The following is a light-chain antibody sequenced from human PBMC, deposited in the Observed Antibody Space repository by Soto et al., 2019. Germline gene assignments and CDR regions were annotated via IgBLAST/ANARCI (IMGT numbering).Light chain of an antibody. CDR3: SSYAGGTYV. V-gene: IGLV2-8*01. J-gene: IGLJ1*01. CDR2: EVS. CDR1: SSDVGQYNY. Sequence: QSALTQPPSASGSPGQSGTISCTGTSSDVGQYNYISWYQQHPGKAPKLMIYEVSRRPLGVPDRFSGSKSGNTASLTVSGLQAEDEADYYCSSYAGGTYVFGSGTKLTVL.